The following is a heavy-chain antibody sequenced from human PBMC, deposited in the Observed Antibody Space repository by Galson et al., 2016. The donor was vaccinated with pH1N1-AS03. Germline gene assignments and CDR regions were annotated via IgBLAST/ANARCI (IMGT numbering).Heavy chain of an antibody. CDR3: ARATAVGPPYVDY. J-gene: IGHJ4*02. D-gene: IGHD6-13*01. V-gene: IGHV4-59*01. CDR2: IYSIGGT. Sequence: SETLSLTCTVSSGSISSYYWNWIRQPPGRGLEWIGSIYSIGGTNYNPSLESRITISVETSKNQFSLKLRSVTAADTAVYYCARATAVGPPYVDYWGQGTVATVSS. CDR1: SGSISSYY.